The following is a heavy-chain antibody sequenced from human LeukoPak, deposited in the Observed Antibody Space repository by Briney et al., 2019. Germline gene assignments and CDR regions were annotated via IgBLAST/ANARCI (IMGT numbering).Heavy chain of an antibody. Sequence: ASVKVSCKASGGTFSSYAISWVRQAPGQGLEWMGWISAYNGNTNYAQKLQGRVTMTTDTSTSTAYMELRSLRSDDTAVYYCARRGLTMVRGVIRPSRLSPSYYYGMDVWGQGTTVTVSS. V-gene: IGHV1-18*01. CDR3: ARRGLTMVRGVIRPSRLSPSYYYGMDV. D-gene: IGHD3-10*01. CDR2: ISAYNGNT. CDR1: GGTFSSYA. J-gene: IGHJ6*02.